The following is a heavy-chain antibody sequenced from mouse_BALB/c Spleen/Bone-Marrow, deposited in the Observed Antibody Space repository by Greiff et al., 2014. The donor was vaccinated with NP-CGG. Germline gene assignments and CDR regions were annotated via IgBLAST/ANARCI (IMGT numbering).Heavy chain of an antibody. Sequence: QVQLQQSGPELAKPGASVKMSCKASGYSFTSYWMYWMKQRPGQGLEWVGYINPTNGYNEYDQKFKDKATLTADKSSNTAYMQLSSLTSEDSAVYYCARSPSLWSAMDYWGQGTSVTVSS. CDR2: INPTNGYN. CDR3: ARSPSLWSAMDY. D-gene: IGHD1-1*02. J-gene: IGHJ4*01. CDR1: GYSFTSYW. V-gene: IGHV1-7*01.